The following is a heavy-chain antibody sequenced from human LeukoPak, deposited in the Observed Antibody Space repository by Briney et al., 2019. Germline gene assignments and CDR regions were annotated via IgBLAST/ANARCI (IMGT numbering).Heavy chain of an antibody. Sequence: SETLSLTCTVSGGSISSGGYYWSWIRQHPGKGLEWIGYIYYSGSTYYNPSLKSRVTISVDTSKNQFSLKLSSVTAADTAVYYCAREEENNWFDPWGQGTLVTVSS. CDR1: GGSISSGGYY. V-gene: IGHV4-31*03. CDR3: AREEENNWFDP. J-gene: IGHJ5*02. CDR2: IYYSGST.